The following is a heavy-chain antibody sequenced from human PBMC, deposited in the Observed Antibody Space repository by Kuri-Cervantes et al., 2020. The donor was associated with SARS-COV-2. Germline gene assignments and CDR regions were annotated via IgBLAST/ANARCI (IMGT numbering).Heavy chain of an antibody. CDR1: GYTFTGYY. CDR3: ARFSSSSVGGYFDY. V-gene: IGHV1-2*02. J-gene: IGHJ4*02. D-gene: IGHD6-6*01. Sequence: ASVKVSCKASGYTFTGYYMHWVRQAPGLGLEWMGWINPNSGGTNYAQKFQGRVTMTRDTSISTAYMELSRLRSDDTAVYYCARFSSSSVGGYFDYWGQGTLVTVSS. CDR2: INPNSGGT.